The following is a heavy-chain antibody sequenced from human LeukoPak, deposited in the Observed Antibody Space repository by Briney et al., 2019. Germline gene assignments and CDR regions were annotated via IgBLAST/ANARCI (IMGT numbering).Heavy chain of an antibody. CDR1: GFTFDDYA. D-gene: IGHD1-26*01. CDR3: AKDKDWGLLGGYFDY. V-gene: IGHV3-9*01. J-gene: IGHJ4*02. CDR2: ISWNSGSI. Sequence: GRSLRLSCAASGFTFDDYAMHWVRQAPGKGLEWVSGISWNSGSIGYADSVKGRFTISRDNAKNSLYLQMNSLRAEDTALYYCAKDKDWGLLGGYFDYWGQGTLVTVSS.